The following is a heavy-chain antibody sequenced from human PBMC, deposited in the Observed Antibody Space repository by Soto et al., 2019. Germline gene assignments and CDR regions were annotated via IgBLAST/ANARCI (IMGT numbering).Heavy chain of an antibody. D-gene: IGHD6-19*01. CDR3: ATGRSDSGWYEERF. CDR1: NDSIRSGTYY. Sequence: SETLSLTCTVSNDSIRSGTYYWAWIRQPPGRGLEWMGSLSYLGTTDYNPSLKSRVTISKDASKNQFSLKLTSVTAADTAVYYCATGRSDSGWYEERFWGRGTLVTVSS. CDR2: LSYLGTT. J-gene: IGHJ4*02. V-gene: IGHV4-39*01.